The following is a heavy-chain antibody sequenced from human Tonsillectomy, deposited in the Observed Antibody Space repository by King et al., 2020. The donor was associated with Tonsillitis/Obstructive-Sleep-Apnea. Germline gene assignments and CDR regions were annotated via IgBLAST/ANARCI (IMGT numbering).Heavy chain of an antibody. Sequence: TLKESGPALVKPTQTLTLTCTFSGFSLSTSGMCVSWIRQPPGKALEWLSLIDLDDDKYYSTSLKTRLTISKDTSKNQVVLTMTNMDPVDTATYYCARINYYDSSGYYFEIDYWGQGTLVTVSS. CDR1: GFSLSTSGMC. CDR3: ARINYYDSSGYYFEIDY. D-gene: IGHD3-22*01. V-gene: IGHV2-70*01. CDR2: IDLDDDK. J-gene: IGHJ4*02.